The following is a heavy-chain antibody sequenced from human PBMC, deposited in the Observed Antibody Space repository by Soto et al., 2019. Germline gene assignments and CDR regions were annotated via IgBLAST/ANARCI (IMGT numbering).Heavy chain of an antibody. D-gene: IGHD1-1*01. Sequence: ASVKVSCKVSGYTLTELSMHWVRQAPGKGLEWMGGFDPEEGETIYAQKFQGRVTMTEDTSTDTAYMELSSLRSEDTAVYYCAIWGGNGNTVLDNGGRGTLLALSA. CDR3: AIWGGNGNTVLDN. CDR1: GYTLTELS. J-gene: IGHJ4*02. V-gene: IGHV1-24*01. CDR2: FDPEEGET.